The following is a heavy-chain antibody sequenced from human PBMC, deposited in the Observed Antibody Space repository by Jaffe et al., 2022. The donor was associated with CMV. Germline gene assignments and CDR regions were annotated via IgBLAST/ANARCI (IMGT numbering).Heavy chain of an antibody. CDR2: ISWNGNSR. CDR1: GFTFDDYA. Sequence: EVQLVESGGGLVQPGRSLRLSCVASGFTFDDYAMHWVRQAPGKGLEWVSGISWNGNSRGYADSVKGRFTISRDNAKNSLYLQMNSLRVEDTAFYSCAKGPKMYYDSSGFPTFWGQGTLVTVSS. J-gene: IGHJ4*02. CDR3: AKGPKMYYDSSGFPTF. D-gene: IGHD3-22*01. V-gene: IGHV3-9*01.